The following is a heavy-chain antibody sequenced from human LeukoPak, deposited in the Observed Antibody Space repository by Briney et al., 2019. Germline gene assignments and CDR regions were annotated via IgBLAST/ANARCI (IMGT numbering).Heavy chain of an antibody. CDR1: GFTFSDYS. Sequence: GGSLRLSCVASGFTFSDYSMNWVRQGPGKGPECVSSVSTPGGHTHYAESVKGRFSISRDNAARTLYLEMNRLRAGDTAVDFCARRAPSHDFDSWGQGALVTVSS. V-gene: IGHV3-21*01. J-gene: IGHJ4*02. CDR3: ARRAPSHDFDS. CDR2: VSTPGGHT.